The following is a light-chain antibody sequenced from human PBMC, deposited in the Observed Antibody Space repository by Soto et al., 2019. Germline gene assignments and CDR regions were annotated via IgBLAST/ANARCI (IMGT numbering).Light chain of an antibody. CDR1: QGIDNS. V-gene: IGKV1-27*01. CDR2: TAS. Sequence: DIQMTQSPSSLSASVGDRVTITCRTSQGIDNSLAWYQQKPGELPKLLIYTASTLQSGVPSRFSGSGSGTDFTLTISSLQPEDVATYYCQKYNSAPPAVTFGPGTKVDIK. CDR3: QKYNSAPPAVT. J-gene: IGKJ3*01.